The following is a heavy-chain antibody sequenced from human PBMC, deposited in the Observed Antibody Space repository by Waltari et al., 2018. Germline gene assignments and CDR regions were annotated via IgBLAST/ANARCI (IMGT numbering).Heavy chain of an antibody. CDR3: ATALGDSSSASRPFDF. J-gene: IGHJ3*01. V-gene: IGHV1-69-2*01. D-gene: IGHD6-19*01. CDR1: GSTFSDYY. Sequence: EVQLLQSGAELQEPGTTVRISCKVSGSTFSDYYINWVQQAPGKGLRWMGLVDPEDGETIYADNFQGRVTISADTSTDTAFMELSSLRSEDTAVFYCATALGDSSSASRPFDFWGQGTMITVSS. CDR2: VDPEDGET.